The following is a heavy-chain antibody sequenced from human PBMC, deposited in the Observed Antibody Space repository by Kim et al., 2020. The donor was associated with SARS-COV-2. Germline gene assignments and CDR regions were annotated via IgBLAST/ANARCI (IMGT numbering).Heavy chain of an antibody. CDR2: IKSKSDGKTI. Sequence: GGSLRLSCAVSGLSFPSAWMAWVRQAPGEGLQWLGRIKSKSDGKTIQYAAPVNGRFTISRDDSRNTLFLQMASLKTEDTAMYYWVTYSKLGARHYFDYWGQGTLVTVSS. V-gene: IGHV3-15*01. D-gene: IGHD7-27*01. J-gene: IGHJ4*02. CDR3: VTYSKLGARHYFDY. CDR1: GLSFPSAW.